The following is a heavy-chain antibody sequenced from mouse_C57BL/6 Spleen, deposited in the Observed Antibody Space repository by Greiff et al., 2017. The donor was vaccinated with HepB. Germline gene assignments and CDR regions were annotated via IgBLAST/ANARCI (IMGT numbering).Heavy chain of an antibody. CDR1: GYAFSSSW. CDR2: IYPGDGDT. Sequence: QVQLQQSGAELVKPGASVKISCKASGYAFSSSWMNWVKQRPGKGLEWIGRIYPGDGDTNYNGKFKGKATLTADKSSSTAYMQLSSLTSEDSAVYFCAREYYFDYWGQGTTLTVSS. J-gene: IGHJ2*01. V-gene: IGHV1-82*01. CDR3: AREYYFDY.